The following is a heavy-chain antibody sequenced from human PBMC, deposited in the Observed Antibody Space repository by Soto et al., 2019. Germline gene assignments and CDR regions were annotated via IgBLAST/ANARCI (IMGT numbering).Heavy chain of an antibody. CDR3: ARARGTSWDNWFDP. D-gene: IGHD2-2*01. J-gene: IGHJ5*02. V-gene: IGHV1-69*13. CDR2: IIPLFGTT. CDR1: GCNCSRSG. Sequence: ASVKVSCKASGCNCSRSGISWVRQAPGQGLEWMGGIIPLFGTTNYARKFKGRVTITADESTSTAYMELSSLRFEDTAVYYCARARGTSWDNWFDPWGQGTLVTVSS.